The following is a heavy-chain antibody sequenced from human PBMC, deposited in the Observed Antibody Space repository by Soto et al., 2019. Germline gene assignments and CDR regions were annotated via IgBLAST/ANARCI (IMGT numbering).Heavy chain of an antibody. CDR3: ARIPCL. D-gene: IGHD2-21*01. CDR2: IYHSGNI. J-gene: IGHJ4*02. V-gene: IGHV4-30-2*01. Sequence: LSLTCAVSGGSISSGGYSWSWIRQPPGKGLEWIGYIYHSGNIYYNPSLKSRVTISVDRSKNQFSLKLSSVTAADTAVYYCARIPCLWGQGSLVPVAS. CDR1: GGSISSGGYS.